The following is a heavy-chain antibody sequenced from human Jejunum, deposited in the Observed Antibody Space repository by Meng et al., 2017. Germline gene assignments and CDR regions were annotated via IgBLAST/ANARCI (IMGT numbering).Heavy chain of an antibody. CDR1: GGSFGTYY. J-gene: IGHJ4*02. D-gene: IGHD3-3*01. CDR3: ARGRSIDFRLAKYDY. Sequence: APLQQWGAGLLKPSETLALTCAVNGGSFGTYYWTWFRQSPEKGLEWIGEINRSGSTSSNPSLKSRVAISMDTSKNQFFLRLDSVTAADTAVYYCARGRSIDFRLAKYDYWGQGTLVTVSS. CDR2: INRSGST. V-gene: IGHV4-34*01.